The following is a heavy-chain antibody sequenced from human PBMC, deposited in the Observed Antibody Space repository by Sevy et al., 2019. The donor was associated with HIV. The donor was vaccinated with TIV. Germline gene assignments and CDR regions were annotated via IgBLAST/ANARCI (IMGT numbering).Heavy chain of an antibody. CDR3: ATTKDYYDSSGYPFDF. D-gene: IGHD3-22*01. Sequence: ASVKVSCKVTGYTLTGFSMHWVRQTAGKGLEWMGTIDPEDGETIYAQKFQGRVIMTEDKSADTAHMDLSSLTSEDTAVYYCATTKDYYDSSGYPFDFWGQRTLVTVSS. J-gene: IGHJ4*02. CDR2: IDPEDGET. V-gene: IGHV1-24*01. CDR1: GYTLTGFS.